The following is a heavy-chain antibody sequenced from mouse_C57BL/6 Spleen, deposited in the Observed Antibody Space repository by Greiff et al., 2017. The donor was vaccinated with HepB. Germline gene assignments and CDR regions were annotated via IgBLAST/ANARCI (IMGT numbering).Heavy chain of an antibody. J-gene: IGHJ3*01. V-gene: IGHV5-6*01. CDR3: ARHEDDGFTPY. D-gene: IGHD2-3*01. Sequence: EVQGVESGGDLVKPGGSLKLSCAASGFTFSSYGMSWVRQTPDKRLEWVATISSGGSYTYYPDSVKGRFTISRDNAKNTLYLQMSSLKSEDTAMYYCARHEDDGFTPYWGQGTLVTVSA. CDR1: GFTFSSYG. CDR2: ISSGGSYT.